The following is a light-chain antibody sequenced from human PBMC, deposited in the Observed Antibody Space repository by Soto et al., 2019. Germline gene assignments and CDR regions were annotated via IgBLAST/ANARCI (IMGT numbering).Light chain of an antibody. Sequence: DIQMTQAPSSLSASVLDRVNITFLASQSISTSLIWYQQKPGKAPKLLIYAKSTLQSGVPSRFSGSGSGTDFTLTISSMQPEDFETYYCKNLNSYQLTCGGGP. CDR1: QSISTS. CDR3: KNLNSYQLT. J-gene: IGKJ4*01. CDR2: AKS. V-gene: IGKV1-9*01.